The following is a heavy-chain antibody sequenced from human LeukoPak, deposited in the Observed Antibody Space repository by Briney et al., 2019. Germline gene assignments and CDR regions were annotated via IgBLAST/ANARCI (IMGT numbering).Heavy chain of an antibody. CDR1: GFTFSSYS. D-gene: IGHD3/OR15-3a*01. CDR3: ARRDLGLAFDI. Sequence: GGSLRLSCAASGFTFSSYSMNWVRQAPGKGLEWVSYISSSSSTIYYADSVKGRFTISRDNAKNSLYLQMNSLRAEDTAVYYCARRDLGLAFDIWGQGTMVTVSS. V-gene: IGHV3-48*04. CDR2: ISSSSSTI. J-gene: IGHJ3*02.